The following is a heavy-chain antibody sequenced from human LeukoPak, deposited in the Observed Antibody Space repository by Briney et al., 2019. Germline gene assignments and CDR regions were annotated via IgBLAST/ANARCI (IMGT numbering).Heavy chain of an antibody. Sequence: PGGSLRLSCAASGVTFRSYAMSWVRQAPGEGLEWVSAISGSGGSTNYADSVKGRFTISRDNAKNTLYLQMNSLRAEDTAVYYCGRELDWLPTLDYWGQGTLVTVSS. CDR2: ISGSGGST. V-gene: IGHV3-23*01. D-gene: IGHD3-9*01. J-gene: IGHJ4*02. CDR3: GRELDWLPTLDY. CDR1: GVTFRSYA.